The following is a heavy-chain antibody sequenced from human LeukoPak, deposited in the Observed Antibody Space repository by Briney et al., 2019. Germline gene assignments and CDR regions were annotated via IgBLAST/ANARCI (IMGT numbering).Heavy chain of an antibody. CDR3: ARGPGDFDASDI. J-gene: IGHJ3*02. D-gene: IGHD1-14*01. V-gene: IGHV3-7*01. Sequence: PGGSLRLSCTSSGFTFSSYWMSWVRQAPGKGPEWVAHIKENGNEQYYADSVKGRFTISRANAKKSLCLQMNSLRAADTALYYCARGPGDFDASDIWGQGTMVTVSS. CDR1: GFTFSSYW. CDR2: IKENGNEQ.